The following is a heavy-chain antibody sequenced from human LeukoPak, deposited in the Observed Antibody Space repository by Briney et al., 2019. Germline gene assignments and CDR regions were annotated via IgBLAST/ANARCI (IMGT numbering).Heavy chain of an antibody. CDR2: MNPNGGNT. CDR3: PRDCGRADHSPLAYYSYYPTDV. D-gene: IGHD2-21*01. V-gene: IGHV1-8*01. Sequence: ASVKVSCKASGYTFTSYGMNWVRQATGQGLEWMGGMNPNGGNTGYAQKVQGRFTMTRNNSTSTVYMELNSLRSEDTAVYYCPRDCGRADHSPLAYYSYYPTDVWGQGTTVTVSS. CDR1: GYTFTSYG. J-gene: IGHJ6*02.